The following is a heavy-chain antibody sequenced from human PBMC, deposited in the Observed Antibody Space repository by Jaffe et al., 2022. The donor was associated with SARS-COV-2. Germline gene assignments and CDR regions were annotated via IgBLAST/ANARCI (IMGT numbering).Heavy chain of an antibody. D-gene: IGHD6-13*01. CDR1: GGSISSYY. Sequence: QVQLQESGPGLVKPSETLSLTCTVSGGSISSYYWSWIRQPPGKGLEWIGYIYYSGSTNYNPSLKSRVTISVDTSKNQFSLKLSSVTAADTAVYYCARVLIAAAGNGGYYFDYWGQGTLVTVSS. J-gene: IGHJ4*02. CDR3: ARVLIAAAGNGGYYFDY. V-gene: IGHV4-59*01. CDR2: IYYSGST.